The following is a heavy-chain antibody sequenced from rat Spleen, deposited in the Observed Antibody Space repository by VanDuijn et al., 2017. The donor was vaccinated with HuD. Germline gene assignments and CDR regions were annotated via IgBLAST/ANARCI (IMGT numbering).Heavy chain of an antibody. CDR3: TTHTTDYWFTY. CDR1: GFTFSDYN. Sequence: EVQLVESGGGLVQPGRSLKLSCAASGFTFSDYNMAWVRQAPKKGLEWVALISYDGSTIYYRDSVKGRFTISRDNAKSTLHLQMDSLWSEDTATYYCTTHTTDYWFTYWGQGSLVTVSS. D-gene: IGHD1-6*01. CDR2: ISYDGSTI. V-gene: IGHV5-7*01. J-gene: IGHJ3*01.